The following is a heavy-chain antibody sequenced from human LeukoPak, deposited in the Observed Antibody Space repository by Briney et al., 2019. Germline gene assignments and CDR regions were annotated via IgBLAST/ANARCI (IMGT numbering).Heavy chain of an antibody. J-gene: IGHJ4*02. CDR3: AGDVLLWFGEPQGTYDY. V-gene: IGHV4-34*01. Sequence: PSETLSLTCAVYGGSFSGYYWSWIRRPPGKGLEWIGEINHSGSTNYNPSLKSRVTISVDTSKNQFSLKLSSVTAADTAVYYCAGDVLLWFGEPQGTYDYWGQGTLVTVSS. D-gene: IGHD3-10*01. CDR1: GGSFSGYY. CDR2: INHSGST.